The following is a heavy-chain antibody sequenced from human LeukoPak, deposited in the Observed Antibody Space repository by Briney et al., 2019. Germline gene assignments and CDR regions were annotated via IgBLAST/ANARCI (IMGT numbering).Heavy chain of an antibody. CDR1: GFTFSSYS. J-gene: IGHJ4*02. D-gene: IGHD2-2*01. V-gene: IGHV3-7*01. CDR2: IKQDGSEK. Sequence: GGSLRLPCAASGFTFSSYSMNWVRQAPGKGLEWVANIKQDGSEKYYVDSVKGRFTISRDNAKNSLYLQVNSLRAEDTAVYYCARRRCTSTSCFEDYWGQGTLVTVSS. CDR3: ARRRCTSTSCFEDY.